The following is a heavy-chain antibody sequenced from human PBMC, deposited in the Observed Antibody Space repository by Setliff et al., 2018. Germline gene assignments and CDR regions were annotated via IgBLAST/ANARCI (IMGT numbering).Heavy chain of an antibody. J-gene: IGHJ4*02. D-gene: IGHD1-1*01. CDR1: GGSIAGSTYY. V-gene: IGHV4-39*01. CDR2: IYYSGNT. Sequence: SETLSLTCNVSGGSIAGSTYYWGWIRQPPGKGLEWIGRIYYSGNTYYNSSLRSRVTISVDTSKNQFSLKLSSVTAADTAVYYCARTGTYRYFDYWGQGTLGTVSS. CDR3: ARTGTYRYFDY.